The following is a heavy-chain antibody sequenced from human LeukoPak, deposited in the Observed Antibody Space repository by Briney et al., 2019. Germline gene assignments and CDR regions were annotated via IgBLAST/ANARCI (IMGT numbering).Heavy chain of an antibody. Sequence: SETLSLTCAVYGGSFSGYYWSWIRQPPGKGLEWIGEMYLSGTTHSNPSAKSRVTISIDKSKNQFFLNLSSVTAADTAVYYCAGLVGRYSSGLYYYYFDYWGQGTLVTVSS. CDR1: GGSFSGYY. D-gene: IGHD3-22*01. CDR3: AGLVGRYSSGLYYYYFDY. V-gene: IGHV4-34*01. J-gene: IGHJ4*02. CDR2: MYLSGTT.